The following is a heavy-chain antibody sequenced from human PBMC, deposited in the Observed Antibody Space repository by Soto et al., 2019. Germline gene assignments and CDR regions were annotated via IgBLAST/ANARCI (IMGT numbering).Heavy chain of an antibody. CDR1: GGSISSYY. CDR3: ARTPSSGWSLDWFGP. V-gene: IGHV4-4*07. J-gene: IGHJ5*02. CDR2: IYTSGST. Sequence: PSETLSLTCTVSGGSISSYYWSWIRQPAGKGLEWIGRIYTSGSTNYNPSLKSRVTMSVDTSKNQFSLKLSPVTAADTAVYYCARTPSSGWSLDWFGPWGQGTLVTVSS. D-gene: IGHD6-19*01.